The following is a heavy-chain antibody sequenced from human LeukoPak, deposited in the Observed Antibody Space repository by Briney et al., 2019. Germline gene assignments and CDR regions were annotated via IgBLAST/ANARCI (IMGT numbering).Heavy chain of an antibody. CDR2: ISYDGSNE. CDR1: GFTFSSYV. V-gene: IGHV3-30*04. J-gene: IGHJ3*02. Sequence: GGSLRLSCAASGFTFSSYVMHWVRQAPGKGLEWVAIISYDGSNEYYADSVKGRFTISRDNSKNTLYLQMNSLRAADTAVYYCARASNRHAFDIWGQGTMVTVSS. CDR3: ARASNRHAFDI.